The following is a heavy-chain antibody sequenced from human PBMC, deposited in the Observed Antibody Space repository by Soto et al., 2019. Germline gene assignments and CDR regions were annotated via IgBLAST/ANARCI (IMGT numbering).Heavy chain of an antibody. D-gene: IGHD6-25*01. J-gene: IGHJ5*01. CDR3: ASPEPYISGWPVHCDRMDS. V-gene: IGHV3-21*01. CDR2: INGSSNYK. Sequence: PGGTLGLSCVASGLALTTYTLNWVRQAPGTGLEWVSSINGSSNYKYYSDSVKGRFTVSRDNDQNSLFLQMHSLRAEDTAVYYCASPEPYISGWPVHCDRMDSLD. CDR1: GLALTTYT.